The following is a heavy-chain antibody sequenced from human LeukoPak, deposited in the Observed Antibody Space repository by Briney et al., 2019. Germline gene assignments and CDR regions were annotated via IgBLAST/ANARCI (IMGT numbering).Heavy chain of an antibody. D-gene: IGHD6-13*01. Sequence: PSETLSLTCTVSGGSISSYYWSWIRQPAGKGLEWIGRIYTSGSTNYNPSLKSRVTMSVDTSKNQFSLKLSSVTAADTAVYYCARGFAAVRAYYYMDVWGKGTTVTVSS. CDR2: IYTSGST. J-gene: IGHJ6*03. CDR1: GGSISSYY. CDR3: ARGFAAVRAYYYMDV. V-gene: IGHV4-4*07.